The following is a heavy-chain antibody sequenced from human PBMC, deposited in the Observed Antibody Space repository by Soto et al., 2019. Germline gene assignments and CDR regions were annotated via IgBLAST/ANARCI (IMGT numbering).Heavy chain of an antibody. D-gene: IGHD3-22*01. CDR2: IYHSGST. J-gene: IGHJ5*02. Sequence: SETLSLTCAVSGGSISSGGYSWSWIRQPPGKGLEWIEYIYHSGSTYYNPSLKSRVTISVDRSKNQFSLKLSSVTAADTAVYYCARAYDSSGSNWFDPWGQGTLVTVSS. V-gene: IGHV4-30-2*01. CDR1: GGSISSGGYS. CDR3: ARAYDSSGSNWFDP.